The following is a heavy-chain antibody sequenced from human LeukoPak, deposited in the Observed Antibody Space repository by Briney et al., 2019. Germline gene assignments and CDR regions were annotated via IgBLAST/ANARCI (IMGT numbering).Heavy chain of an antibody. CDR1: GGSISSSSYY. Sequence: SETLSLTCTVSGGSISSSSYYWGWIRQPPGKGVEWIGSIYYSGSTYYDPSLKSRVTISVDTSKNQFSLKLSSVTAADTAVYYCARINYGDYDYWGQGTLVTVSS. CDR2: IYYSGST. J-gene: IGHJ4*02. V-gene: IGHV4-39*01. CDR3: ARINYGDYDY. D-gene: IGHD4-17*01.